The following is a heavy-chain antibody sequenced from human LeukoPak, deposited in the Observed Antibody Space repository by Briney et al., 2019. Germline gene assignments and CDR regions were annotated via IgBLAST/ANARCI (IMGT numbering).Heavy chain of an antibody. Sequence: WASVKVSCKASGYTFTGYYMHWVRQAPGQGLEWMGRINPNSGGTNYAQKFQGRVTMTRDTSISTAYMELSRLRSDDTAVYYCARDHRLRSGELSLEYNWFDPWGQGTLVTVSS. CDR3: ARDHRLRSGELSLEYNWFDP. J-gene: IGHJ5*02. V-gene: IGHV1-2*06. D-gene: IGHD3-16*02. CDR1: GYTFTGYY. CDR2: INPNSGGT.